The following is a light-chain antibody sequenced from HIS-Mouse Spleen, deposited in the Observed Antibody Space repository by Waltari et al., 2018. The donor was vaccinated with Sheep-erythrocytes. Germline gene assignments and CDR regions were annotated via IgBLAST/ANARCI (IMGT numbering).Light chain of an antibody. Sequence: QSVLTQPRAVSGSPGQSVPIPCTGTSSYVGGYNYVSWYQQQPGKAPKLMIYDVSKRPSGVPDRFSGSKSGNTASLTISGLQAEDEADYYCCSYAGSYTFVVFGGGTKLTVL. V-gene: IGLV2-11*01. CDR3: CSYAGSYTFVV. J-gene: IGLJ2*01. CDR1: SSYVGGYNY. CDR2: DVS.